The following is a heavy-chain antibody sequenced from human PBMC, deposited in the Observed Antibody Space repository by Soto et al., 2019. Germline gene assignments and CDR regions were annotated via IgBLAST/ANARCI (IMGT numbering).Heavy chain of an antibody. D-gene: IGHD2-2*01. CDR1: GYSFTSYW. V-gene: IGHV5-10-1*01. J-gene: IGHJ6*02. CDR2: IDPSDSYT. CDR3: VAPNCSSTSCYHLGYYYYGMDV. Sequence: PGESLKISCKGSGYSFTSYWISWGRQMLGKGLERMGRIDPSDSYTNYSPSFQGHVTISADKSISTAYLQWSSLKASDTAMYYCVAPNCSSTSCYHLGYYYYGMDVWGQGTTVTVSS.